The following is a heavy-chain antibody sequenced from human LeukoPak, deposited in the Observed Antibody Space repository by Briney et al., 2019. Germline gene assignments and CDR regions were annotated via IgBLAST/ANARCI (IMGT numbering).Heavy chain of an antibody. CDR3: AKSYRTYYYYYMDV. V-gene: IGHV1-2*02. Sequence: ASVKVSCKASGYTFTGYYMHWVRQAPGQGLEWMGWINPNSGGTNYEQKFQGRVTVTADESTSTAYMELSSLRSEDTAVYYCAKSYRTYYYYYMDVWGKGTTVTISS. CDR2: INPNSGGT. J-gene: IGHJ6*03. CDR1: GYTFTGYY. D-gene: IGHD1-26*01.